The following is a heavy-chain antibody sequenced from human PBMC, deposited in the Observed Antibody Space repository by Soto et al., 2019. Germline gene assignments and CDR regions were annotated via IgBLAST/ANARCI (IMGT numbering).Heavy chain of an antibody. V-gene: IGHV3-15*01. CDR1: GFTFNHAW. D-gene: IGHD3-22*01. CDR2: IKSKTDGGTT. Sequence: EVQLVESGGGLVKPGGSLRLSCAASGFTFNHAWMSWVRQAPGKGLEWVGLIKSKTDGGTTDYAAPVKGRFTFSRDDSKNTLYLQMNSLKTEDTAVYYCTTDDYYDSSGYIPLRAYWGQGTLVTVSS. CDR3: TTDDYYDSSGYIPLRAY. J-gene: IGHJ4*02.